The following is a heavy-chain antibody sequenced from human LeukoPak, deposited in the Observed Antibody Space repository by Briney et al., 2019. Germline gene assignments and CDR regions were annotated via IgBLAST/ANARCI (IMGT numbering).Heavy chain of an antibody. CDR2: IYYSGST. Sequence: SETLSLTCTVSGGSISSYYWSWIRQPPGKGLEWIGYIYYSGSTNYNPSLKSRVTISVDTSKNQFSLKLSSVTAADTAVYYCAGASLGDYYGGDWGQGTLVTVSS. J-gene: IGHJ4*02. CDR3: AGASLGDYYGGD. CDR1: GGSISSYY. V-gene: IGHV4-59*12. D-gene: IGHD4-23*01.